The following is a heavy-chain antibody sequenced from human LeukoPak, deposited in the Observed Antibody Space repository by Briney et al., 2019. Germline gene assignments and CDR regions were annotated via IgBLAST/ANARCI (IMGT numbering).Heavy chain of an antibody. CDR2: ISSSGSTI. CDR1: GFTFSSYE. J-gene: IGHJ4*02. CDR3: ARDGGSGTYYKSFDY. Sequence: GGSLRLSCAASGFTFSSYEMNWVRQAPGKGLESVSYISSSGSTIYYADSVKGRFTISRDNAKNSLYLQMNSLRAEDTAVYYCARDGGSGTYYKSFDYWGQGTLVTVSS. V-gene: IGHV3-48*03. D-gene: IGHD3-10*01.